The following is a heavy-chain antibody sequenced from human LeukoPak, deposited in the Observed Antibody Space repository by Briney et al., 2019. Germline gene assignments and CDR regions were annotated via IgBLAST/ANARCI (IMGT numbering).Heavy chain of an antibody. J-gene: IGHJ4*02. CDR2: IYYSGST. V-gene: IGHV4-31*03. Sequence: SETLSLTCTVSGGSISSGGYYWSWIRQHPGKGLEWIGYIYYSGSTYYNPSLKSRVTISVDTSKNQFSLKLRSVTAADTAVYYCARPSGDILTGYYGLWGQGTLVTVSS. CDR3: ARPSGDILTGYYGL. CDR1: GGSISSGGYY. D-gene: IGHD3-9*01.